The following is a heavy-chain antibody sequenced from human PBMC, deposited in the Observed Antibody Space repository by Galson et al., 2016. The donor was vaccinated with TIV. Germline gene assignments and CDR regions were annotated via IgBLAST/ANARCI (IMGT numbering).Heavy chain of an antibody. J-gene: IGHJ4*02. CDR3: ARSYSSWGNSYYLDY. CDR1: GYTFIDFY. Sequence: SVKVSCKASGYTFIDFYMHWVRQAPGQGLEWMGRITPKTGFTNYAQDLQGRVTMTRDTSSSTVYMELSRLTFADTAVYYCARSYSSWGNSYYLDYWGQGTPVTVSS. CDR2: ITPKTGFT. D-gene: IGHD4-23*01. V-gene: IGHV1-2*06.